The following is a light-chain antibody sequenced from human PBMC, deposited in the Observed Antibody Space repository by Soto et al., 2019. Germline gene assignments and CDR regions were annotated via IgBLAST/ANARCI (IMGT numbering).Light chain of an antibody. Sequence: EIVLTQSPGTLSLSLGERATLSCRASQSVSSSYLAWYQQKPGQAPRLLIYGASSRDTGIPDRFSGSGSGTDFTLTISRLEPEDFAVYYCQQYGSSLYTFGQGTKLEIK. CDR2: GAS. J-gene: IGKJ2*01. CDR3: QQYGSSLYT. CDR1: QSVSSSY. V-gene: IGKV3-20*01.